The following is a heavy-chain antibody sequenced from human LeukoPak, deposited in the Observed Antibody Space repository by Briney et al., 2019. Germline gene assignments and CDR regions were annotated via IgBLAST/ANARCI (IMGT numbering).Heavy chain of an antibody. CDR3: AREATITRFGY. Sequence: SGGSLRLSCAASGFTVGSNYMSWVREAPGKGLEWVSVIYSGGSTYYADSVKGRFTISRDNSKNTLYLQMNSLRAEDTAVYYCAREATITRFGYWGQGTLVTVSS. CDR1: GFTVGSNY. V-gene: IGHV3-53*01. J-gene: IGHJ4*02. D-gene: IGHD5-24*01. CDR2: IYSGGST.